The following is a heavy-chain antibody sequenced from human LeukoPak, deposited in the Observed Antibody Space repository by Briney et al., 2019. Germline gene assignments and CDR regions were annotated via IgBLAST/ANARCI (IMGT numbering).Heavy chain of an antibody. CDR1: ADSVASNSAA. Sequence: SQTLSLTCAISADSVASNSAAWNWIRQSPSRGLEWLGRTYYRSKWYNDYAVSVKSRITINPDTSKNQFSLQLNSVTPEDTAVYYCARDREEGYCSGGSCYWGYYYYYCMDVGGQGTTVTVSS. J-gene: IGHJ6*02. CDR3: ARDREEGYCSGGSCYWGYYYYYCMDV. V-gene: IGHV6-1*01. CDR2: TYYRSKWYN. D-gene: IGHD2-15*01.